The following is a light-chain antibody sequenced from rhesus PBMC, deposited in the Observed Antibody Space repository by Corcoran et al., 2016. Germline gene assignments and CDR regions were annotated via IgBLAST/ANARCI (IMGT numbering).Light chain of an antibody. CDR1: QNIYIW. Sequence: DIQMTQSPSSLSASVGDTVTITFRAIQNIYIWVAWYQQKPGKALNLLIYKASSLQSGVPSRFSGTGSGTEFTLTINSLQSVDFATYYCQQYTSSPYSFGQGTKVQIK. CDR3: QQYTSSPYS. CDR2: KAS. V-gene: IGKV1-22*01. J-gene: IGKJ2*01.